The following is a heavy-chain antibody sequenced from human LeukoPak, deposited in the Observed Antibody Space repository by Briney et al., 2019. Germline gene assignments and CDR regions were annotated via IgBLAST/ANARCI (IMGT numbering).Heavy chain of an antibody. CDR2: INHSGST. D-gene: IGHD1-7*01. Sequence: SETLSLTCAVYGGSFSGYYWSWIRQPPGKGLEWIGEINHSGSTNYNPSLKSRVTISVDTSKNQFSLKLSSVTAADTAVYYCARAGGITRTTFSDYWGQGTLVTVSS. J-gene: IGHJ4*02. V-gene: IGHV4-34*01. CDR3: ARAGGITRTTFSDY. CDR1: GGSFSGYY.